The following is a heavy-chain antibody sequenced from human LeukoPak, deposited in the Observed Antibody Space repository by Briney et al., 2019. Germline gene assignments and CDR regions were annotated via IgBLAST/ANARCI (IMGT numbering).Heavy chain of an antibody. D-gene: IGHD1-26*01. CDR2: IFGGGST. CDR3: ARGGAGRVYYFDY. Sequence: SGGSLRLSCAASEFTVSSNYMSWVRQDPGKGLEWVSVIFGGGSTYYADSVKGRFTISRDDSKNTLYLLMDTLRVEDTAVYYCARGGAGRVYYFDYWGQGTLVTVSS. J-gene: IGHJ4*02. CDR1: EFTVSSNY. V-gene: IGHV3-66*01.